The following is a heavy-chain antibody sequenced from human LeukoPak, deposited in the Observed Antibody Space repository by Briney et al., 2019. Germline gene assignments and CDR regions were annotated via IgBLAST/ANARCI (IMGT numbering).Heavy chain of an antibody. CDR2: IYYSGST. Sequence: PSQTLSLTCTVSGGSISRGDYYWSWIRQPPGKGLEWIGYIYYSGSTYYNPSLKSRVTISVDTSKNQFSLKLSSVTAADTAVYYCARESYYDFWSGPTTYFDYWGQGTLVTVSS. D-gene: IGHD3-3*01. CDR1: GGSISRGDYY. V-gene: IGHV4-30-4*08. J-gene: IGHJ4*02. CDR3: ARESYYDFWSGPTTYFDY.